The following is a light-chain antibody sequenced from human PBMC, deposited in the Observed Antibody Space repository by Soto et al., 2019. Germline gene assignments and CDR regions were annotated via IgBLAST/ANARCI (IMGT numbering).Light chain of an antibody. CDR2: KAS. CDR1: QSISNY. CDR3: QQYNSYSRT. V-gene: IGKV1-5*03. J-gene: IGKJ1*01. Sequence: DIQMTQSPSSLSASVGDRVTITCRASQSISNYLNWYQQKPGKAPKLLIYKASSLESGVPSRFSGSGSGTEFTLTISSLQPDDFATYYCQQYNSYSRTFGQGTKVDI.